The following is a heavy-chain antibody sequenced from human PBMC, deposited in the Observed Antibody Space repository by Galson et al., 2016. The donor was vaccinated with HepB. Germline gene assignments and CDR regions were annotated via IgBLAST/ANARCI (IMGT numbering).Heavy chain of an antibody. J-gene: IGHJ5*01. V-gene: IGHV3-53*01. CDR3: VRTNPSGYGRFDS. D-gene: IGHD3-22*01. CDR2: IYTGGET. Sequence: SLRLSCAASGFTVSNNYMTWVRQAPGKGLEWLSVIYTGGETFYTDSVKGRFTISRDSSRNTLYLQMHSLRGEDTAVYYCVRTNPSGYGRFDSWGQGTLVTVSS. CDR1: GFTVSNNY.